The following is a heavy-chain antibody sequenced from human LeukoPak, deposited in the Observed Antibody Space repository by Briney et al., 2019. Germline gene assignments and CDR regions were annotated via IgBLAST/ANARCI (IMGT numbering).Heavy chain of an antibody. Sequence: GGSLRLSCAASGFTFDEHTMHWVRQAPGKGLEWVSLISWDVGTTYYADSVKGRFTISRDYSKNSLYLQMNSLRAEDTALYYCAKDRGYYGSGSFALGVWGKGTTVTVSS. V-gene: IGHV3-43*01. CDR2: ISWDVGTT. CDR3: AKDRGYYGSGSFALGV. D-gene: IGHD3-10*01. CDR1: GFTFDEHT. J-gene: IGHJ6*04.